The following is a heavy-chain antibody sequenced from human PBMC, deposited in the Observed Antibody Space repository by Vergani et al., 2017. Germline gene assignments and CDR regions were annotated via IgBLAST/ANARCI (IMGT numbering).Heavy chain of an antibody. Sequence: VQLVESGGGVVQPGRSLRLSCAASGFTFSSYSMNWVRQAPGKGLEWVSSISSSSSYIYYADSVKGRFTISRDNANNSLYLQMNSLRAEDTAVYYCAAESQRFPGIAAAGTGYWGQGTLVTVSS. CDR1: GFTFSSYS. CDR3: AAESQRFPGIAAAGTGY. CDR2: ISSSSSYI. J-gene: IGHJ4*02. D-gene: IGHD6-13*01. V-gene: IGHV3-21*01.